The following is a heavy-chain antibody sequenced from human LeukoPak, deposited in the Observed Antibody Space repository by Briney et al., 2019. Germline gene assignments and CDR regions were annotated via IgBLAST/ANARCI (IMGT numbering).Heavy chain of an antibody. V-gene: IGHV3-30-3*01. CDR2: ISYDGSNK. D-gene: IGHD3-22*01. J-gene: IGHJ4*02. Sequence: GGSLRLSCAASGFTFSSYAMHWVRQAPGKGLEWVAVISYDGSNKYYADSVKGRFTISRDNSKNTLYLQMNSLRAEDTAVYYCAREGLDSSGYTPDYRGQGTLVTVSS. CDR3: AREGLDSSGYTPDY. CDR1: GFTFSSYA.